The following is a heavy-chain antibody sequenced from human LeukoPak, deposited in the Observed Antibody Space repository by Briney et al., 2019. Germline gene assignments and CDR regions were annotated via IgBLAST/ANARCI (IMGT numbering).Heavy chain of an antibody. CDR3: ARDPGVFDY. Sequence: GGSLRLSCAASGFTFSSYSMNWVRQAPGKGLEWVSYISTSSSTIYYADSVVGRFAISRDNAKNSLYLHMNSLRDEDTAVYYCARDPGVFDYWGQGTLVTVSS. V-gene: IGHV3-48*02. CDR1: GFTFSSYS. J-gene: IGHJ4*02. CDR2: ISTSSSTI. D-gene: IGHD3-10*01.